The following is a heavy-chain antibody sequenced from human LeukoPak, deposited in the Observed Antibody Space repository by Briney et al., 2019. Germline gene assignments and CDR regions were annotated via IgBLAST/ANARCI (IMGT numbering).Heavy chain of an antibody. CDR3: ARSLYDYVWGGYRSVPPRRSHYFDY. CDR1: GGSFSGYY. D-gene: IGHD3-16*02. CDR2: INHSGST. J-gene: IGHJ4*02. V-gene: IGHV4-34*01. Sequence: PSETLSLTCAVYGGSFSGYYWSWIRQPPGKGLEWIGEINHSGSTNYNPSLKSRVTISVDTSKNQFSLKLSSVTAADTAVYYCARSLYDYVWGGYRSVPPRRSHYFDYWGQGTLVTVSS.